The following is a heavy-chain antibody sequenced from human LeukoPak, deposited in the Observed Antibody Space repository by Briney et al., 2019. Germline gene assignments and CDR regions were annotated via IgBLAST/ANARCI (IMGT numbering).Heavy chain of an antibody. CDR3: ARDGGYCSGGSCQPFDY. CDR1: GGSFSSYY. Sequence: PSETLSLTCTVTGGSFSSYYWSWIRQPPGKGLEWIGYIYYSGSTNYNPSLKSRVTIPVDKSKNQFSLKLSSVTAADTAVYYCARDGGYCSGGSCQPFDYWGQGTLVTVSS. CDR2: IYYSGST. V-gene: IGHV4-59*01. D-gene: IGHD2-15*01. J-gene: IGHJ4*02.